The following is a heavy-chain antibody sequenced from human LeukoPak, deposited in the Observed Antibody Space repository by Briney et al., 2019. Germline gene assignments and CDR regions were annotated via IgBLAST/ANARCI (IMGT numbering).Heavy chain of an antibody. D-gene: IGHD3-10*01. CDR2: IIPIFGTA. V-gene: IGHV1-69*13. J-gene: IGHJ4*02. CDR3: ARALVFTMVRGHPGYYFDY. CDR1: GGTFSSYA. Sequence: SVKVSCKASGGTFSSYAISWVRQAPGQGLEWMGGIIPIFGTANYAQKFQGRVTITADESTSTAYMELSSLRSEDTAVYYCARALVFTMVRGHPGYYFDYCGQGTLVTISS.